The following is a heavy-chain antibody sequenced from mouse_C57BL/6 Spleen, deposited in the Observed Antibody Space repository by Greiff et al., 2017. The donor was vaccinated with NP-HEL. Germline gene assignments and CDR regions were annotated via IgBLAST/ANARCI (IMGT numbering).Heavy chain of an antibody. V-gene: IGHV1-76*01. CDR1: GYTFTDYY. D-gene: IGHD1-1*01. CDR2: IYPGSGNT. CDR3: ARSQYGSSYLWFAY. J-gene: IGHJ3*01. Sequence: QVQLKESGAELVRPGASVKLSCKASGYTFTDYYINWVKQRPGQGLEWIARIYPGSGNTYYNEKFKGKATLTAEKSSSTAYMQLSSLTSEDSAVYFCARSQYGSSYLWFAYWGQGTLVTVSA.